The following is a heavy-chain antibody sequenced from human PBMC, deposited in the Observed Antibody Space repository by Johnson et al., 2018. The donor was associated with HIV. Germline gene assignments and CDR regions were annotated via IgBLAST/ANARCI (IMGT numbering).Heavy chain of an antibody. D-gene: IGHD3-3*01. V-gene: IGHV3-30*04. CDR1: GFTFSSYA. Sequence: QVQLVESGGGVVQPGRSLRLSCAASGFTFSSYAMHWVRQAPGKGLEWVAVISYDGSNKYYADSLKGRFTISRDNSKNTLYLQMNSRIAADTAVYYCAKALGGDAVDIWGQGTMVTVSS. J-gene: IGHJ3*02. CDR3: AKALGGDAVDI. CDR2: ISYDGSNK.